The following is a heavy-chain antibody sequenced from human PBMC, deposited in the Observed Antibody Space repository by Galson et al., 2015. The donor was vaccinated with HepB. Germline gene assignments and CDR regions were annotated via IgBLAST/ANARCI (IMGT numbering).Heavy chain of an antibody. D-gene: IGHD2-21*01. CDR2: IYPSDYDL. Sequence: QSGAEVKKPGESLKISCKASGYRFSNYWIGWVRQMPGKGLEWIGIIYPSDYDLRYSPSLQGQVTISVDKSVTTTYLQWDSLKASDSAMYYCARRSISDVDYWGQGTLVTVSS. V-gene: IGHV5-51*01. J-gene: IGHJ4*02. CDR1: GYRFSNYW. CDR3: ARRSISDVDY.